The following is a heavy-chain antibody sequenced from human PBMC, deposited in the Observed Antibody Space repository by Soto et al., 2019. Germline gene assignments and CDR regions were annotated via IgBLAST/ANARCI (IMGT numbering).Heavy chain of an antibody. CDR2: IVPLFGTP. Sequence: QVQVLQSGAEVKKPGSSVKVSCKTSGGTFRTFAFSWVRQAPVHGLEWMGGIVPLFGTPNYEAKFQGRLSITADESTNTVHMELSSLLSDDPAVYYCTTDGLKTSTAMVFWGQGTTVTVPS. J-gene: IGHJ6*02. D-gene: IGHD2-8*01. CDR1: GGTFRTFA. V-gene: IGHV1-69*01. CDR3: TTDGLKTSTAMVF.